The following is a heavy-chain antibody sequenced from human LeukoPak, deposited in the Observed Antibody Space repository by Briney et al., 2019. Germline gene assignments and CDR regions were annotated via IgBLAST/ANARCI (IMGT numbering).Heavy chain of an antibody. V-gene: IGHV1-2*02. J-gene: IGHJ4*02. CDR2: INPNSGGT. Sequence: GASVTVSCKASGYTFTGYYMHWVRQAPGQGLEWMGWINPNSGGTNYAQKFQGRVTMTRDTSISTAYMELSRLRSDDTAVYYCARVTGYCSSTSCSTDDYWGQGTLVTVSS. D-gene: IGHD2-2*01. CDR3: ARVTGYCSSTSCSTDDY. CDR1: GYTFTGYY.